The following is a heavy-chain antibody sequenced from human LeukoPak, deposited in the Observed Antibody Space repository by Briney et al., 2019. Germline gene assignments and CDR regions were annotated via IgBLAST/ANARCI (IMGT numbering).Heavy chain of an antibody. CDR1: GGSISSYY. J-gene: IGHJ4*02. V-gene: IGHV4-59*12. D-gene: IGHD5-12*01. CDR2: IYYSGST. CDR3: AEEWLRLFSN. Sequence: PSETLSLTCTVSGGSISSYYWSWIRQPPGKGLEWIGYIYYSGSTNYNPSLKSRVTISVDTSKNQFSLKLSSVTAADTAVYYCAEEWLRLFSNWGQGTLVTVSS.